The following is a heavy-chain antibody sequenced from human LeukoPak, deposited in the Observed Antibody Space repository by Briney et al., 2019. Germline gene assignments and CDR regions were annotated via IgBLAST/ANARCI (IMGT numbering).Heavy chain of an antibody. J-gene: IGHJ6*02. D-gene: IGHD3-10*01. V-gene: IGHV1-18*01. CDR3: ARWSGASAWRYHYAMDV. Sequence: ASVKVSCKTSGYTFTDYGVSWVRQAPGQGPEWMGWISGYNGHTNSAQHFQGRITMTIATSSSTAYMELRSPTSDDTAVYYCARWSGASAWRYHYAMDVWGQGTMVTVSS. CDR2: ISGYNGHT. CDR1: GYTFTDYG.